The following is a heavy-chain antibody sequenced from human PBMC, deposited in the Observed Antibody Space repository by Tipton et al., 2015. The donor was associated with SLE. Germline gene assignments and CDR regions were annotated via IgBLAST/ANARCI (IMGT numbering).Heavy chain of an antibody. Sequence: SLRLSCAASGFTFSRYSMNWVRQAPGKGLEWVSSISSSSSYIYYADSVKGRFTISRDNAKNSLYLQMNSLRAEDTDVYYCARSTCGGDCYFDYWGQGTLVTVSS. J-gene: IGHJ4*02. CDR1: GFTFSRYS. V-gene: IGHV3-21*03. D-gene: IGHD2-21*01. CDR2: ISSSSSYI. CDR3: ARSTCGGDCYFDY.